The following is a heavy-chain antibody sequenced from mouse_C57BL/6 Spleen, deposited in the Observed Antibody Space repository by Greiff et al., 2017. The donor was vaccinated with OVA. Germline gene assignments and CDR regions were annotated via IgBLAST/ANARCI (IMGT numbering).Heavy chain of an antibody. CDR3: ARRDAMDY. CDR2: INPSTGGT. Sequence: EVQLVESGPELVKPGASVKISCKASGYSFTGYYMHWVKQSSEKSLEWIGEINPSTGGTSYNQKFKGKATLTVDKSSSTAYMQLKSLTSEDSAVYYCARRDAMDYWGQGTSVTVSS. CDR1: GYSFTGYY. V-gene: IGHV1-43*01. J-gene: IGHJ4*01.